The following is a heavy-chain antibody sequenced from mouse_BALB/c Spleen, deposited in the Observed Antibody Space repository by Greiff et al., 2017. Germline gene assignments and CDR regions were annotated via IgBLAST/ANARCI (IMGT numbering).Heavy chain of an antibody. CDR1: GYTFTSYW. Sequence: QVQLQQSGAELAKPGASVKMSCKASGYTFTSYWMHWVKQRPGQGLEWIGYINPSTGYTEYNQKFKDKATLTADKSSSTAYMQLSSLTSGDSAVYYCARSEANWGQGTLVTVSA. J-gene: IGHJ3*01. CDR2: INPSTGYT. CDR3: ARSEAN. V-gene: IGHV1-7*01.